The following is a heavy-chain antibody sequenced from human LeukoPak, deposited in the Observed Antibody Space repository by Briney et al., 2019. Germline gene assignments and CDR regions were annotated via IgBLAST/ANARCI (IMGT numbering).Heavy chain of an antibody. CDR3: ARDLGTSGWYTFDF. V-gene: IGHV6-1*01. CDR2: TYYRSKWYN. J-gene: IGHJ4*02. D-gene: IGHD6-19*01. CDR1: GESVSNNNGA. Sequence: SQTLSLTCATSGESVSNNNGAWNWIRQSPSRGLEWLGRTYYRSKWYNDYAAFIQGRITINPDTSKNQFSLQLNSVTPEDTAVYYCARDLGTSGWYTFDFWGQGTLVTVSS.